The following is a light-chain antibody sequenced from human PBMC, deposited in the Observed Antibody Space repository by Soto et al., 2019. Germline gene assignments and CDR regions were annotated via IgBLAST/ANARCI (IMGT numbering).Light chain of an antibody. CDR1: QSVSSRN. V-gene: IGKV3-20*01. Sequence: EIVLTQSPGTVSLSPGERATLSCRASQSVSSRNLAWYRQKPGQAPSLLIFGASNRATGIPDRFSGSGSGTDLTLTISRLEPEDCAVYYCLRYGDSPPAYTFGQGTKLEI. CDR3: LRYGDSPPAYT. CDR2: GAS. J-gene: IGKJ2*01.